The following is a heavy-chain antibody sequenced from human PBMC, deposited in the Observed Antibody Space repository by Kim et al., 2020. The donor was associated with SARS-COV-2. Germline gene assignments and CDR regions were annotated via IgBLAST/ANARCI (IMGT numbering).Heavy chain of an antibody. V-gene: IGHV4-39*01. CDR1: GGSISSSSYY. CDR2: IYYSGST. J-gene: IGHJ4*02. CDR3: ARQGTDSSSFLGER. D-gene: IGHD6-13*01. Sequence: SETLSLTCTVSGGSISSSSYYWGWIRQPPGKGLEWIGSIYYSGSTYYNPSLKSRVTISVDTSKNQFSLKLSSVTAADTAVYYCARQGTDSSSFLGERWGQGTLVTVSS.